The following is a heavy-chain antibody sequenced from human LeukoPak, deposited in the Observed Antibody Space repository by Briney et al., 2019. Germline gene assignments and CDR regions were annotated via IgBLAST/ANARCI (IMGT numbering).Heavy chain of an antibody. Sequence: SETLSLTCTVSGGSISSSSYYWGWIRQPPGKGLEWIGSIYYSGSTYYNPSLKSRVTVSVDTSKNQFSLKLSSVTAADTAVYYCARVTYSSSSMSVDGFDIWGQGTMVTVSS. J-gene: IGHJ3*02. CDR3: ARVTYSSSSMSVDGFDI. D-gene: IGHD6-6*01. V-gene: IGHV4-39*07. CDR2: IYYSGST. CDR1: GGSISSSSYY.